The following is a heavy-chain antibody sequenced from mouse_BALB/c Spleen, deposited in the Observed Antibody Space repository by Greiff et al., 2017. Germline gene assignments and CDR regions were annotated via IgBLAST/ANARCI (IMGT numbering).Heavy chain of an antibody. CDR2: IDPENGDT. V-gene: IGHV14-4*02. J-gene: IGHJ2*01. CDR3: NARDVYFDY. CDR1: GFNIKDYY. Sequence: VQLQQSGAELVRSGASVKLSCTASGFNIKDYYMHWVKQRPEQGLEWIGWIDPENGDTEYAPKFQGKATMTADTSSNTAYLQLSSLTSEDTAVYYCNARDVYFDYWGQGTTLTVSS.